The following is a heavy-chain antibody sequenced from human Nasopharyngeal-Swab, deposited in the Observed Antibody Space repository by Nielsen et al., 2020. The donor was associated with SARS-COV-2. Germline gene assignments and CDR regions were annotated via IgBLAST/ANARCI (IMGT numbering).Heavy chain of an antibody. Sequence: GGFLRLSCAASDITFSNSAMSWVRQAPGKGLEWVSAISASGDGKYYADSVKGRFIISRDNSKSTLYLRLNNLRAEDTALYYCAKNIRTLAGSAYWGQGTLVTVSS. CDR1: DITFSNSA. CDR3: AKNIRTLAGSAY. CDR2: ISASGDGK. J-gene: IGHJ4*02. D-gene: IGHD6-19*01. V-gene: IGHV3-23*01.